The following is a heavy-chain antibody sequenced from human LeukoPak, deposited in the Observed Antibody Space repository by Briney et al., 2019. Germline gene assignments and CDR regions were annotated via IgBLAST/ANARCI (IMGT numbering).Heavy chain of an antibody. CDR2: IYTSGST. Sequence: SETLSLTCTVSGGSISSGSYYWNWIRQPAGKRLEWVGHIYTSGSTNYNPSLKSRVTISVDTSKNQFSLELSSVTAADTAVYYCARRSSTTSSHGAFDIWGRGTMVTVSS. CDR1: GGSISSGSYY. CDR3: ARRSSTTSSHGAFDI. V-gene: IGHV4-61*09. D-gene: IGHD2-2*01. J-gene: IGHJ3*02.